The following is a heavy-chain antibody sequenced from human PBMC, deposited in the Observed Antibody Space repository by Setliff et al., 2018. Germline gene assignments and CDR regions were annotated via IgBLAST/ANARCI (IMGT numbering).Heavy chain of an antibody. CDR2: IDPRDDFT. J-gene: IGHJ4*02. Sequence: GASVKVSCKASGYSFSDFYMHWVRQVPGEGLEALGRIDPRDDFTVYAERFKDRLTITADTSTDTSYMEMSSLRFEDTAVYYCAIDYGPIGTPYHWGQGTPVTVSS. CDR1: GYSFSDFY. D-gene: IGHD1-1*01. V-gene: IGHV1-69-2*01. CDR3: AIDYGPIGTPYH.